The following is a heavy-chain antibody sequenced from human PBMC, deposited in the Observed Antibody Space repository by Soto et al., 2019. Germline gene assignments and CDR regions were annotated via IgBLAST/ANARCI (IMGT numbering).Heavy chain of an antibody. CDR2: ISAYNGNT. J-gene: IGHJ6*02. CDR1: GYTFTSYG. Sequence: GASVKVSCKASGYTFTSYGISWVRQAPGQGLEWMGWISAYNGNTNYAQKLQGRVTMTTDTSTSTAYMELRSLRSDDTAVYYCARATHSTTLTTSRGSFYYYGMDVWGQGTTVTVSS. D-gene: IGHD4-17*01. V-gene: IGHV1-18*01. CDR3: ARATHSTTLTTSRGSFYYYGMDV.